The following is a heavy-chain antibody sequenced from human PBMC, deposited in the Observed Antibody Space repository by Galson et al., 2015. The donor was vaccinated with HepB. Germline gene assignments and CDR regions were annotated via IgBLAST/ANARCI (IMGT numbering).Heavy chain of an antibody. V-gene: IGHV3-23*01. CDR1: GFTLRRYA. CDR2: INDGGSTT. Sequence: SLRLSCAASGFTLRRYAMTWVRQAPGRGLECVSAINDGGSTTHYVDSVKGRFTISRDNAKNTLYLQMNSLRAEDTAIYYCARSRDSYGYGDRSGMDVWGQGTTVTVSS. D-gene: IGHD5-18*01. CDR3: ARSRDSYGYGDRSGMDV. J-gene: IGHJ6*02.